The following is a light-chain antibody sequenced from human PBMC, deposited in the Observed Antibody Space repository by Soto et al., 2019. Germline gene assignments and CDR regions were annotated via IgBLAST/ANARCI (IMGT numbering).Light chain of an antibody. V-gene: IGKV1-16*01. J-gene: IGKJ5*01. CDR2: AAS. Sequence: DIRMTESARALFAAVVERVNITCRANQGINNSLAWFQQKPGKAPKSLIFAASSLQSGVTSRFSGSGDGTDFTLTISGLQPEDFATYDCQQYILYPFTCGQGTRLDIK. CDR1: QGINNS. CDR3: QQYILYPFT.